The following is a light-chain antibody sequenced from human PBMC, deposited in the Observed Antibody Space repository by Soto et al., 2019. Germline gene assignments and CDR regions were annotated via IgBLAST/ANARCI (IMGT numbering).Light chain of an antibody. CDR3: QQYNTYPRT. CDR2: DAS. Sequence: DIQMTQSPSTLSASVGERVTITCRASQSISSWLAWYQQKPGKAPRLLIYDASSLESGDPSRFSGSGSGTEFTLTISSLQPDDFATYYCQQYNTYPRTFGQGTKVDIK. J-gene: IGKJ1*01. CDR1: QSISSW. V-gene: IGKV1-5*01.